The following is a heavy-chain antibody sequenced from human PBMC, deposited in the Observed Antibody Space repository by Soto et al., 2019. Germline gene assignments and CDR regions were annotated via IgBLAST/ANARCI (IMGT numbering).Heavy chain of an antibody. D-gene: IGHD6-13*01. J-gene: IGHJ6*02. V-gene: IGHV1-69*01. CDR2: IISLFGTT. CDR1: GGTFSNYA. Sequence: QVQLVQSGAEEKKPGSSVKVSCKASGGTFSNYALSWVRQVPGQGLEWMGGIISLFGTTNYAQKFQDRVTITADESKSTGYMELSSLRSEDTAVYYCARGRGIGYSSSWNIYWYYNMDVWGQGTTVTVSS. CDR3: ARGRGIGYSSSWNIYWYYNMDV.